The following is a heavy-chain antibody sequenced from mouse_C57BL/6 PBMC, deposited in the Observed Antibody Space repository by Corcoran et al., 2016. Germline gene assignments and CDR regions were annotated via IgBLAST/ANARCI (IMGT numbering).Heavy chain of an antibody. CDR1: GYAFSSYW. Sequence: QVQLQQSGAELVKPGASVKISCKASGYAFSSYWMNWVKQRPGKGLEWIGQIYPGDGDTNYNGKFKGKATLTADKSSSTAYMQLSSLTSEDSAVYFCAREFYYGSSYSFDYWGQGTTLTVSS. CDR2: IYPGDGDT. CDR3: AREFYYGSSYSFDY. D-gene: IGHD1-1*01. J-gene: IGHJ2*01. V-gene: IGHV1-80*01.